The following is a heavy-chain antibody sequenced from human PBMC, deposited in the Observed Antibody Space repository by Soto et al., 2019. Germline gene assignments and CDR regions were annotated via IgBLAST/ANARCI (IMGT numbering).Heavy chain of an antibody. V-gene: IGHV1-69*01. D-gene: IGHD3-10*01. CDR2: IIPILGTA. Sequence: QVILAQSGAEVKKPGSSVKVSCKVSGGSFSSFSINWVRQAPGQRFEWMGGIIPILGTANFTQKFQDRVTFTADESTATAYMTLSSLTSEDTDFSYCTSCDSNSYYPQNHYRGPGTQVTVSS. J-gene: IGHJ4*02. CDR3: TSCDSNSYYPQNHY. CDR1: GGSFSSFS.